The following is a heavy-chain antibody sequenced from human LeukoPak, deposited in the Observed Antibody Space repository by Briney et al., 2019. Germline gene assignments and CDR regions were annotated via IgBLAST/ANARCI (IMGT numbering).Heavy chain of an antibody. CDR3: ARTQTGALFDS. D-gene: IGHD1-14*01. J-gene: IGHJ4*02. V-gene: IGHV3-23*01. CDR1: VFDFSRFT. Sequence: GGSLRLSCAPSVFDFSRFTMTGARHRPRKGLQWVSGISGSGSSTSYAESVKGWFTISRDNSKNTLYLQMDSLRAEDTALYYCARTQTGALFDSWGQGTLVTVSS. CDR2: ISGSGSST.